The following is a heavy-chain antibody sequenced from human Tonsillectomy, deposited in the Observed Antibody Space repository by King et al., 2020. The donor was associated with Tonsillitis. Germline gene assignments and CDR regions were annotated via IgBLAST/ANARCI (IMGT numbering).Heavy chain of an antibody. CDR1: GGTLNKHA. CDR2: ITPILTTS. CDR3: ARATSGTYYLHYFDY. J-gene: IGHJ4*02. D-gene: IGHD3-10*01. V-gene: IGHV1-69*01. Sequence: VQLVESGAEVKKPGSSVKVSCKASGGTLNKHAFAWVRQARGQGLEWMGEITPILTTSNYAQRFQGRLTITSDESTDTVYMDLSSLRSEDTAVYYCARATSGTYYLHYFDYWGQGTLVTVSS.